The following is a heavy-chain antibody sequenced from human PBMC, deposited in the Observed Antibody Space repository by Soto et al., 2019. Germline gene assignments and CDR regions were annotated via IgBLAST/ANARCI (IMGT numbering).Heavy chain of an antibody. Sequence: SETLSRTCTVSGGSISSGDYYWSWIRQPPGKGLEWIGYIYYSGSTYYNPSLKSRVTISVDTSKNQFSLKLSSVTAADTAVYYCAXASFTYYYDSSGPYYFDYWGQGTLVTVSS. V-gene: IGHV4-30-4*01. CDR3: AXASFTYYYDSSGPYYFDY. J-gene: IGHJ4*02. CDR1: GGSISSGDYY. D-gene: IGHD3-22*01. CDR2: IYYSGST.